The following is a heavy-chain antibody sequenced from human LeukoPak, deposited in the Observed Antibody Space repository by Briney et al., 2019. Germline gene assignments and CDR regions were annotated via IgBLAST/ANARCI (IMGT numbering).Heavy chain of an antibody. J-gene: IGHJ3*02. CDR1: GFPFNGYY. CDR2: INPNNGVT. CDR3: ARDGHFCGGDCLDAFDI. D-gene: IGHD2-21*02. V-gene: IGHV1-2*02. Sequence: GASVTVSCKTSGFPFNGYYIHWVRQAPGQGLEWMGWINPNNGVTYYAQKFQGRVTMTRDTPISTTSMELNRLRSDDTAFYYCARDGHFCGGDCLDAFDIWGQGTMVSVSS.